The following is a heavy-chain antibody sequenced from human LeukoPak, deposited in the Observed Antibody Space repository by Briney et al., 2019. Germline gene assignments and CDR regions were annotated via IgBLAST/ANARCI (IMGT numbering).Heavy chain of an antibody. D-gene: IGHD2-21*01. CDR2: ISDSGINT. J-gene: IGHJ4*02. CDR3: AKYLRETGGPTYFFDY. V-gene: IGHV3-23*01. CDR1: GFTFNTYA. Sequence: PGGSLRLSCAASGFTFNTYAMTWVRQAPGKGLQWVSAISDSGINTYYADSVKGRFTISRDNSKNTLYLQTNSLRAEDTAVYYCAKYLRETGGPTYFFDYWGPGTLVAVSS.